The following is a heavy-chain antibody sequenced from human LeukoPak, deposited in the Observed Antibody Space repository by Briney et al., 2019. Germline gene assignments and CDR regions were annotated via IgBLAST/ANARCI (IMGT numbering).Heavy chain of an antibody. D-gene: IGHD4-23*01. J-gene: IGHJ5*02. CDR3: ARSLGGGNLVAWFDP. Sequence: ASVKVSCKASGYTFTSYGISWVRQAPGQRLEWMGWIHADSGNTKYSQKLQGRVAIARDTSASTIYMELTSLRIEDTAVYYCARSLGGGNLVAWFDPWGQGTLVTVSS. CDR2: IHADSGNT. V-gene: IGHV1-3*01. CDR1: GYTFTSYG.